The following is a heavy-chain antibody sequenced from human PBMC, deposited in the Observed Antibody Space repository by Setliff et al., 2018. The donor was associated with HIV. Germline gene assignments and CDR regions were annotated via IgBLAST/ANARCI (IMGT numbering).Heavy chain of an antibody. CDR2: INHSGST. CDR1: GGSFNGYS. J-gene: IGHJ6*02. CDR3: ARGAFIGYGWSYFGMDV. V-gene: IGHV4-34*01. Sequence: SETLSLTCAVYGGSFNGYSWTWIRQPPGKGLEWIGGINHSGSTNYNPSLKSRVTISLDTSKNQFSLKLSSVTAADTAVYYCARGAFIGYGWSYFGMDVWGQGTTVTGSS. D-gene: IGHD3-22*01.